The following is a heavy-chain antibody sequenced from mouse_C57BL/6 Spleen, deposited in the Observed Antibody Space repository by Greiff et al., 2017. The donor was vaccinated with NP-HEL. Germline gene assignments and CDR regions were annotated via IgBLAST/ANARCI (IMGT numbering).Heavy chain of an antibody. J-gene: IGHJ2*01. CDR2: IYPGDGDT. CDR1: GYAFSSSW. V-gene: IGHV1-82*01. CDR3: ARSDYGSRYGY. Sequence: VQLQQSGPELVKPGASVKISCKASGYAFSSSWMNWVKQRPGKGLEWIGRIYPGDGDTNYNGKFKGKATLTADKSSSTAYMQLSSLTSEDSAVYFCARSDYGSRYGYWGQGTTLTVSS. D-gene: IGHD1-1*01.